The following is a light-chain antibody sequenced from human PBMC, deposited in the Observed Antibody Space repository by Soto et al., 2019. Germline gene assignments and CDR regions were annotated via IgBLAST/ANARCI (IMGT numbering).Light chain of an antibody. Sequence: EIVMTQSPATLSVSPGERATLSCRASQSVDSNLAWYQQKPCQAPRLLIYGASSRATGIPARFSGSGSGTDFTLTISRLEPEDFAVYYCQHYNNWPPWTFGQGTKVDIK. CDR2: GAS. J-gene: IGKJ1*01. CDR1: QSVDSN. CDR3: QHYNNWPPWT. V-gene: IGKV3D-15*01.